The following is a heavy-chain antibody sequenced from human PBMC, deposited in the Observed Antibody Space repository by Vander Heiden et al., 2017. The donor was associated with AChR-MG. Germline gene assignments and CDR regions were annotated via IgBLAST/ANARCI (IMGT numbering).Heavy chain of an antibody. CDR3: AQDFWTDYSRN. Sequence: QAPLVEAGGGVVQPGGSLRLSCAPAGFIFSKYAMNWVRKAPGKGLEWVTYIGIDEHYQEFADSVKGRFTVSRDNSKNTLYLQMNRLRVEDTAGYYCAQDFWTDYSRNWGQGTLVTVAS. D-gene: IGHD3-3*01. CDR2: IGIDEHYQ. V-gene: IGHV3-30*02. CDR1: GFIFSKYA. J-gene: IGHJ4*02.